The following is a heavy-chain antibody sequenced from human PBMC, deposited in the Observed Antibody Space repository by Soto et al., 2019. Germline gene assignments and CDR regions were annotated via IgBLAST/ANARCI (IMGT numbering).Heavy chain of an antibody. J-gene: IGHJ5*02. CDR1: GYSFTSYW. CDR3: ARRGVDSYYYDSSGYYPNWFDP. Sequence: GESLKISRKGSGYSFTSYWISWVRQMPGKGLEWMGGIDPSDSYTNYRPSFQGHVTISDDKSISTAYLQWSSLKASDTAMYYCARRGVDSYYYDSSGYYPNWFDPWGQGTLVTVSS. CDR2: IDPSDSYT. V-gene: IGHV5-10-1*01. D-gene: IGHD3-22*01.